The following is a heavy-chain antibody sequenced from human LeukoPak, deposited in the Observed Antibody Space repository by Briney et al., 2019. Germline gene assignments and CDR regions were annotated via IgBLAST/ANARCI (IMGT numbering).Heavy chain of an antibody. CDR3: ARGLYGDPDKYTFEY. V-gene: IGHV1-69*05. D-gene: IGHD4-17*01. CDR1: GGTFSSYA. Sequence: GASVEVSCKASGGTFSSYAISWVRQAPGQGLEWMGGIIPIFGTANYAQKFQGRVTITTDESTSTAYMELSSLRSEDTAVYYCARGLYGDPDKYTFEYWGQGTLVTVSS. J-gene: IGHJ4*02. CDR2: IIPIFGTA.